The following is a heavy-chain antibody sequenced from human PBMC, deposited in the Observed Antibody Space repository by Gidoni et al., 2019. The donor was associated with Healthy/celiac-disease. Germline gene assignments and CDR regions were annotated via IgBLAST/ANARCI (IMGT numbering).Heavy chain of an antibody. V-gene: IGHV1-2*02. CDR3: ARVDLPNRGYGAIIY. J-gene: IGHJ4*02. Sequence: QVQLVQSGAEVKKPGASVQVSCKAYGYTFTGYYMHWVRQALGQGLEWMGWINPNSGGTNYAQKCQGRVTMTRDTSISTAYMELSRLRSDDTAVDYCARVDLPNRGYGAIIYWGQGTLVTVSS. CDR1: GYTFTGYY. CDR2: INPNSGGT. D-gene: IGHD5-12*01.